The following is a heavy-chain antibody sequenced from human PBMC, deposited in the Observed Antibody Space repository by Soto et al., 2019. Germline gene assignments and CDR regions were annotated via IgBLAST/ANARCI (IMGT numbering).Heavy chain of an antibody. V-gene: IGHV4-39*01. CDR1: GGSISSSSYY. CDR2: IYYSGST. D-gene: IGHD6-6*01. Sequence: SETLSLTCTVSGGSISSSSYYWGWIRQPPGKGLEWIGSIYYSGSTYYNPSLKSRVTISVDTSKNQFSLKLSSVTAADTAVYYCARLVWEYSRTTVGRAFDIWGAGTMVT. CDR3: ARLVWEYSRTTVGRAFDI. J-gene: IGHJ3*02.